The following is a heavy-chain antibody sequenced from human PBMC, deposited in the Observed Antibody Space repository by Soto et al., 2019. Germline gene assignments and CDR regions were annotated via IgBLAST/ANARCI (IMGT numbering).Heavy chain of an antibody. V-gene: IGHV3-74*03. Sequence: EVQLVESGGGLVQPGGSLRLSCAASRFTFSTYWMHWARQVPGKGLVWVSRINSDGSSTTYADSVKGRFTISRDNAKNTLYLQMNSLRAEDTAVYYCARLRSTTLGGGDAFDTWGQGTMVTVSS. J-gene: IGHJ3*02. CDR2: INSDGSST. D-gene: IGHD4-17*01. CDR1: RFTFSTYW. CDR3: ARLRSTTLGGGDAFDT.